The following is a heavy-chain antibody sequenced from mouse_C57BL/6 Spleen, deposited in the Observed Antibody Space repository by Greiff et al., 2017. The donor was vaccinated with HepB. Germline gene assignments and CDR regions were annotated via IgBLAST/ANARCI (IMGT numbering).Heavy chain of an antibody. J-gene: IGHJ3*01. CDR1: GYTFPSYW. V-gene: IGHV1-50*01. D-gene: IGHD2-3*01. CDR2: IDPSDSYT. Sequence: QVQLQQPGAELVKPGASVKLSCKASGYTFPSYWMQWVKQRPGQCLEWIGEIDPSDSYTNYNQKFKDKATLTVDTSSSTAYMQLSSLTSEDSAVYYCARWDGYYSAWFAYWGQGTLVTVSA. CDR3: ARWDGYYSAWFAY.